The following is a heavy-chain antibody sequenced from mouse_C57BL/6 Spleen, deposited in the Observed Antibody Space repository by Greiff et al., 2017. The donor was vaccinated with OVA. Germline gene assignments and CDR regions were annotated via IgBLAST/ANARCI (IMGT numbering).Heavy chain of an antibody. Sequence: QVQLKESGAELVKPGASVKMSCKASGYTFTTYPIEWMKQNHGKSLEWIGNFHPYNDDTKYNEKFKGKATLTVEKSSSTVYLELSRLTSDDSAVYYCARRNYDYDHYAMDYWGQGTSVTVSS. J-gene: IGHJ4*01. CDR3: ARRNYDYDHYAMDY. D-gene: IGHD2-4*01. CDR2: FHPYNDDT. CDR1: GYTFTTYP. V-gene: IGHV1-47*01.